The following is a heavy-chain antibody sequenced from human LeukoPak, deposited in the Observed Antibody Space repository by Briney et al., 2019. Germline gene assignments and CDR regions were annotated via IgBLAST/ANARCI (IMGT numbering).Heavy chain of an antibody. CDR1: GGSFSGYY. Sequence: PSETLSLTCAVYGGSFSGYYWSWIRQPPGKGLEWIGEINHSGSTNYNPSLKSRVTISVDTSKNQFSLRLSSVTAADTAVYYCARHPANWNYGAFDVWGQGTMVTVS. D-gene: IGHD1-7*01. J-gene: IGHJ3*01. V-gene: IGHV4-34*01. CDR2: INHSGST. CDR3: ARHPANWNYGAFDV.